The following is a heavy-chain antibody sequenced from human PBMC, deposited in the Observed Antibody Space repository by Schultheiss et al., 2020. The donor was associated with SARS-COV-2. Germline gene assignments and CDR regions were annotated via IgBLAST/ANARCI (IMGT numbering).Heavy chain of an antibody. V-gene: IGHV1-18*01. CDR1: GGTFSSYA. CDR3: VRWSGSGDYHDNWFDP. Sequence: ASVKVSCKASGGTFSSYAISWVRQAPGQGLEWMGGISAYNGNTNYAQKLQGRVTMTTDTSTSTAYMELRGLRSDDTAVYYCVRWSGSGDYHDNWFDPWGEGALVTV. CDR2: ISAYNGNT. D-gene: IGHD3-22*01. J-gene: IGHJ5*02.